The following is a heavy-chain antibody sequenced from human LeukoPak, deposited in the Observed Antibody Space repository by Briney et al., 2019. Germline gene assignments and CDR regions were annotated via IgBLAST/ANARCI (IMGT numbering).Heavy chain of an antibody. J-gene: IGHJ4*02. CDR2: ISGSGGST. Sequence: PGGSLRLSCAASGFTFSNVWMSWVRQAPGKGLEWVSAISGSGGSTYYADSVKGRFTISRDNSKNTLYLQMNSLRAEDTAVYYCAKGPSGGYYPYYFDYWGQGTLVTVSS. V-gene: IGHV3-23*01. D-gene: IGHD3-10*01. CDR1: GFTFSNVW. CDR3: AKGPSGGYYPYYFDY.